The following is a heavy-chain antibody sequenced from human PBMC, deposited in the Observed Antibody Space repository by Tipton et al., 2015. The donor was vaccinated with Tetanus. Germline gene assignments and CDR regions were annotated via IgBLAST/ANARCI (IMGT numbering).Heavy chain of an antibody. Sequence: TLSLTCSVPGDSGSRHYWSWIRQPPGKGLEWIGDIFYSGNSIPNPSFRSRVTISVDTSKNQFSLKLSSVTAADTAVYYCARGTGDYWGQGTLVTVSS. D-gene: IGHD1-14*01. J-gene: IGHJ4*02. CDR2: IFYSGNS. CDR1: GDSGSRHY. V-gene: IGHV4-59*02. CDR3: ARGTGDY.